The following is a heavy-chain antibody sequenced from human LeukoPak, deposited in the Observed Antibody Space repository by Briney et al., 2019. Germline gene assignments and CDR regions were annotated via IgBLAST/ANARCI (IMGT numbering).Heavy chain of an antibody. V-gene: IGHV3-23*01. CDR1: GFPFRNYA. CDR3: ARIVVDSRGWYHFDY. D-gene: IGHD6-19*01. Sequence: GGSLRLSCAASGFPFRNYAMSWVRQAPGKGPEWVSAITSSDGGTHYADSVKGRFTISRDNSKNILFLQMTSLRADDTALYYCARIVVDSRGWYHFDYWGQGTLVTVSS. J-gene: IGHJ4*02. CDR2: ITSSDGGT.